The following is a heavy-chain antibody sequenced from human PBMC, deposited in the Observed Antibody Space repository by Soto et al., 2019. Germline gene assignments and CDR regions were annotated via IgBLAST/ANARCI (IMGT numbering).Heavy chain of an antibody. D-gene: IGHD3-3*01. J-gene: IGHJ6*02. CDR1: GFTFDDYT. CDR2: ISWDGGST. CDR3: AKQYYDFWSGYYYYYYGMDV. Sequence: EVQLVESGGVVVQPGGSLRLSCAASGFTFDDYTMHWVRQAPGKGLEWVSLISWDGGSTYYADSVKGRFTISRDNSKNSLYLQMNSLRTEDTALYYCAKQYYDFWSGYYYYYYGMDVWGQGTTVTVSS. V-gene: IGHV3-43*01.